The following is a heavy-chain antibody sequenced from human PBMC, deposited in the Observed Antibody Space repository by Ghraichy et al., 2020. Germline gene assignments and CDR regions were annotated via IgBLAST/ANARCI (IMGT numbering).Heavy chain of an antibody. Sequence: GGSLRLSCAASGFTVSSNYMSWVRQAPGKGLEWVSVIYSGGSTYYADSVKGRFTISRDNSKNTLYLQMNSLRAEDKAVYYCARGGMVPLWYFDLWGSGTLVTVSS. D-gene: IGHD4/OR15-4a*01. CDR2: IYSGGST. CDR3: ARGGMVPLWYFDL. J-gene: IGHJ2*01. CDR1: GFTVSSNY. V-gene: IGHV3-53*01.